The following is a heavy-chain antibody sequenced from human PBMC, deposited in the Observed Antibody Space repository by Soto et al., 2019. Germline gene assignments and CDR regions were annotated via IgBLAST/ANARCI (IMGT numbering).Heavy chain of an antibody. CDR2: IYLDDDK. J-gene: IGHJ4*02. V-gene: IGHV2-5*02. CDR3: AHSPTVIAYFDF. CDR1: GFSLSTNAMT. Sequence: HISLRESGPTLVKPTQTLTLTCTFPGFSLSTNAMTVAWIRQPPGKALEWLALIYLDDDKRYNPSLESRPTINKDTSKTQVVLTMTNMDPADTATYFCAHSPTVIAYFDFWGPGTLVTVSS. D-gene: IGHD2-21*01.